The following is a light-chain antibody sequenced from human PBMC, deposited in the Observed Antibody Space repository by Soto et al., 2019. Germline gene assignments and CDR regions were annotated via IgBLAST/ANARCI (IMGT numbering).Light chain of an antibody. V-gene: IGKV3-20*01. CDR1: QSVSSSF. J-gene: IGKJ4*01. CDR3: QQRYSAPLT. Sequence: EIRLSQSPGTLSLSPGERATLSCRASQSVSSSFLAWYQQKPGQAPRLLIYGASNRATGIPDRFSGSGSGTDFTLTISSLQPEDFATYYCQQRYSAPLTFGGGTKVDIK. CDR2: GAS.